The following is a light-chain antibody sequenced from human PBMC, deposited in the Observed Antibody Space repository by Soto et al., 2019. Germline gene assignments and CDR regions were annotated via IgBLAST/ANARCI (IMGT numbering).Light chain of an antibody. CDR3: QQSGSTPIT. CDR2: GAS. CDR1: QRVSSTY. V-gene: IGKV3-20*01. Sequence: EFVLTQSPGTLSLSPGERAALSCRSSQRVSSTYLDWYQQKPGQAPRLLIYGASSRATGIPDRFGGSGSGTDFTLTISRLEPEDFAVYYCQQSGSTPITFGQGTRREIK. J-gene: IGKJ5*01.